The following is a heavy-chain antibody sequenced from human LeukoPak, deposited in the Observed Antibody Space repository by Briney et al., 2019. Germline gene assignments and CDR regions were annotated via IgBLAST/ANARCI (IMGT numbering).Heavy chain of an antibody. D-gene: IGHD2-15*01. J-gene: IGHJ4*02. V-gene: IGHV4-59*08. CDR2: IYYSGST. CDR3: ARQGEYCSGGSCYSILYYFDY. CDR1: GGSISSYY. Sequence: SETLSLTCTVSGGSISSYYWSWIRQPPGKGLEWIGYIYYSGSTNYNPSPKSRVTISVDTSKNQFSLKLSSVTAADTAVYYCARQGEYCSGGSCYSILYYFDYWGQGTLVTVSS.